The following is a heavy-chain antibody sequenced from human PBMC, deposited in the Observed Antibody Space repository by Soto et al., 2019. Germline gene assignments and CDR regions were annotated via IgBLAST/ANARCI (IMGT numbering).Heavy chain of an antibody. V-gene: IGHV3-23*01. CDR1: GFTFTNFA. Sequence: EVQLLESGGGLVQPGGSLRLSCAASGFTFTNFAMSWVRQAPGKGLEWVSAISGSGAGTYFADSVKGRFTISRDNSKNTLYLQMNSLRAEDTAAYYCAKESLTVAGRHFGYWGQGILVTVSS. D-gene: IGHD6-19*01. J-gene: IGHJ4*02. CDR3: AKESLTVAGRHFGY. CDR2: ISGSGAGT.